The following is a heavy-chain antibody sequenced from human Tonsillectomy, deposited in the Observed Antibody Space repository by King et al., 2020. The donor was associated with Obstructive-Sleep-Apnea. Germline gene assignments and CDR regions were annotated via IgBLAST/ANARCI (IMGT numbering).Heavy chain of an antibody. J-gene: IGHJ4*02. CDR1: GFTFRSYW. D-gene: IGHD1-26*01. CDR3: AAYTNGNDY. V-gene: IGHV3-7*01. CDR2: IKQDGSEK. Sequence: VQLVESGGGLVQPGGSLRLSCETSGFTFRSYWMTWVRQSPGKGLECVARIKQDGSEKNYVDAVKGRFTISRDNAKNSLYLQMNNLRVEDTAVYYCAAYTNGNDYWGQGTLVTVSS.